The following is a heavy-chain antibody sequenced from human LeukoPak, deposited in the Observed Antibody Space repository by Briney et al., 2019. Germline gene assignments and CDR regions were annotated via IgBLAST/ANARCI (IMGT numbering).Heavy chain of an antibody. CDR2: TYYRSRWLN. V-gene: IGHV6-1*01. CDR3: VRDSGMGLDAFDI. J-gene: IGHJ3*02. Sequence: SQTLSLTCAISGDSVSSNSATWNWIRQSPSRGLEWLGRTYYRSRWLNDYAVSVKGRITVNPDTSKNQFSLQLYSVSPEDTAVYYCVRDSGMGLDAFDIWGQGTMVTVSS. CDR1: GDSVSSNSAT. D-gene: IGHD3-10*01.